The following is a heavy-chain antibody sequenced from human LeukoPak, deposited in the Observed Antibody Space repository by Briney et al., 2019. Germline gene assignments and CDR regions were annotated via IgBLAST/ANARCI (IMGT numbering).Heavy chain of an antibody. Sequence: PGGSLRLSCAASGFTFSRHGMHWVRQAPGKGLEWVAFIRHDGSEKYYADSVKGRFTISRDSSENTLYMQMNSLRPEDTAMYYCAKGYYYCSNNRSQYYYYMDVWGKGTTVSVSS. D-gene: IGHD1-26*01. CDR1: GFTFSRHG. CDR3: AKGYYYCSNNRSQYYYYMDV. CDR2: IRHDGSEK. V-gene: IGHV3-30*02. J-gene: IGHJ6*03.